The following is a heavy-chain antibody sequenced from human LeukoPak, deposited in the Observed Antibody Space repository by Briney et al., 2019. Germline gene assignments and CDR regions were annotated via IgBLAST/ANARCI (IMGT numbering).Heavy chain of an antibody. CDR2: ISAYNGNT. Sequence: GASVKVSCKASGYTFTSYGISWVRQAPGQGLEWMGWISAYNGNTNYAQKLQGRVTMTTDTSTSTDYMELRRLRSDDTAVYYCASVFLYGGNSLFDYWGQGTLVTVSS. CDR1: GYTFTSYG. J-gene: IGHJ4*02. V-gene: IGHV1-18*01. CDR3: ASVFLYGGNSLFDY. D-gene: IGHD4-23*01.